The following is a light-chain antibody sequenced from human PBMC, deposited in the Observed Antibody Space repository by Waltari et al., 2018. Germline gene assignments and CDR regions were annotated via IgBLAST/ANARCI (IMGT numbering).Light chain of an antibody. CDR2: RNN. CDR3: AAWDDSLRGEV. Sequence: QSVLTQPPSASGTPGQRVTISCSGSSSNIGSNYVYWYQQLPGTAPKLLIYRNNQRPSGVPDRLSGSESGTSASLAISGLRSEDEADYYCAAWDDSLRGEVFGGGTKLTVL. J-gene: IGLJ3*02. CDR1: SSNIGSNY. V-gene: IGLV1-47*01.